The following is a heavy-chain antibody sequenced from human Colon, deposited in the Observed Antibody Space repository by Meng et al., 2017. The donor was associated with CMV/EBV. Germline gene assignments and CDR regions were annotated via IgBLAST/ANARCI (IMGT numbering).Heavy chain of an antibody. CDR3: ARDPSGSRVPFDY. CDR1: GYTFSDYH. CDR2: INSNSGAT. Sequence: VEAGVEVKKPGASVKVSCKASGYTFSDYHIHWVRQAPGQGLEWMGWINSNSGATDYAQKFQGRLTMTRDTSITTVYMELCSLRSDDTAVYYCARDPSGSRVPFDYWGQGSLVTVSS. V-gene: IGHV1-2*02. D-gene: IGHD1-26*01. J-gene: IGHJ4*02.